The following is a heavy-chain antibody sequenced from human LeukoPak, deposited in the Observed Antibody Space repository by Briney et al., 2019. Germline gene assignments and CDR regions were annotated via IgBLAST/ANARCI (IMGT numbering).Heavy chain of an antibody. CDR1: GGSISSGGYY. CDR3: ATTVGSYFDY. J-gene: IGHJ4*02. Sequence: SQTLSLTCTVSGGSISSGGYYWSWIRQHPGKGLEWIGYIYYSGSTYYNPSLKTRVTMSVDTSENQFSLKLSSVTAADTAVYYCATTVGSYFDYWSQGTLVTVSS. D-gene: IGHD3-16*01. V-gene: IGHV4-31*03. CDR2: IYYSGST.